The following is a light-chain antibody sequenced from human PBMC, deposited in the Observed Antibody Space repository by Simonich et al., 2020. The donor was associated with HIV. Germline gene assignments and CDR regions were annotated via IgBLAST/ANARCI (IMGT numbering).Light chain of an antibody. J-gene: IGKJ2*01. CDR1: QTISNW. Sequence: DIQMTQSPSPLSASVGDRVTITCRASQTISNWLAWYQKKPGKAPKLLIYKASTLKSGVPARFSGSGSGTEFTLTISSLQPDDFATYYCQQFSSYSYTFGQGTKLEIK. V-gene: IGKV1-5*03. CDR2: KAS. CDR3: QQFSSYSYT.